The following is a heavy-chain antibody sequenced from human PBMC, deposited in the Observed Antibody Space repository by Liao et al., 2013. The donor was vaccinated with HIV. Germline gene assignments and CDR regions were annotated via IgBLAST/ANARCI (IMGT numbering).Heavy chain of an antibody. D-gene: IGHD3-3*01. CDR2: IYASGSI. V-gene: IGHV4-61*02. CDR3: ATLYYAFWSDYPKSIDV. J-gene: IGHJ6*03. CDR1: GGSISSGDHY. Sequence: QVQLQESGPGLVKPSQTLSLTCAVSGGSISSGDHYWSWVRQPAGKGLEWIGRIYASGSINYNPSLRSRVSMSLDTSKNQFSLRLNSVTAADTAIYYCATLYYAFWSDYPKSIDVWGKGTTVTVSS.